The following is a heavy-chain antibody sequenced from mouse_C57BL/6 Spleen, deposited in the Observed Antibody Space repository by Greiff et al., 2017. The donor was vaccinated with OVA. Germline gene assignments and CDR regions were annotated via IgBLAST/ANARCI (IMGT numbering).Heavy chain of an antibody. V-gene: IGHV1-63*01. Sequence: QVQLQQSGAELVRPGTSVKMSCKASGYTFTNYWIGWAKQRPGHGLEWIGDIYPGGGYTNYNEKFKGKATLTADKSSSTAYMQFSSLTSEDSAIYYCARSDYYGSSYRAMDYWGQGTSVTVSS. CDR2: IYPGGGYT. J-gene: IGHJ4*01. CDR3: ARSDYYGSSYRAMDY. D-gene: IGHD1-1*01. CDR1: GYTFTNYW.